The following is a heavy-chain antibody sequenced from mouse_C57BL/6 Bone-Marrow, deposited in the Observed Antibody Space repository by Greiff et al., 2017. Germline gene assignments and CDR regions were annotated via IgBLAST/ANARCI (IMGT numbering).Heavy chain of an antibody. Sequence: QVQLQQSGAELARPGASVKLSCKASGYTFTSYGISWVKQRTGQGLEWIGEIYPRSGNPYYNEKFKGQATLTADKSSSTAYMELRSLTSEDSAVYFCAREGDYYGSSSGFDYWGQGTTRTVSS. D-gene: IGHD1-1*01. CDR2: IYPRSGNP. J-gene: IGHJ2*01. CDR3: AREGDYYGSSSGFDY. V-gene: IGHV1-81*01. CDR1: GYTFTSYG.